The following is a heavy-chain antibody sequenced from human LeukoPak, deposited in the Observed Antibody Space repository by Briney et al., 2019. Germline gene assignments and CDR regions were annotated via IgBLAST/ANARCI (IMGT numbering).Heavy chain of an antibody. J-gene: IGHJ4*02. CDR3: ARDVIYRADRRRYFDY. D-gene: IGHD1-14*01. CDR1: GYTFTGYY. V-gene: IGHV1-2*02. CDR2: INPNSGGT. Sequence: ASVKVSCKASGYTFTGYYMHWVRQPPGQGLEWMGWINPNSGGTNYAQKFQGRVTMNRGTSISTAYLELSRLRSDDTAVYYCARDVIYRADRRRYFDYWGQGTLVSVSS.